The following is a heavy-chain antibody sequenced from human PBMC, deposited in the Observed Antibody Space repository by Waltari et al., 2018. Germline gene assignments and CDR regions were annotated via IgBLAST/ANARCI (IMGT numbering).Heavy chain of an antibody. CDR3: TRTVGTMVRGIGAFDI. D-gene: IGHD3-10*01. CDR2: IDYSGTT. CDR1: GDSLSSHF. J-gene: IGHJ3*02. Sequence: QVQLKESGPGLVKPSATLSLTCTASGDSLSSHFWNWNRQPPGKGLEWIGYIDYSGTTKYNPSLRSRVTISKDTSTNQFSLKLTSVTAADTAVYYCTRTVGTMVRGIGAFDIWGQGTMVTVSS. V-gene: IGHV4-59*11.